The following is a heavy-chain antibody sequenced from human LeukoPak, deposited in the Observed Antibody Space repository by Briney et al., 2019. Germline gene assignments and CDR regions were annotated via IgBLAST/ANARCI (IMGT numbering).Heavy chain of an antibody. CDR1: GFTFSSYA. D-gene: IGHD3-3*01. V-gene: IGHV3-64*01. J-gene: IGHJ4*02. Sequence: GGSLRLSCAASGFTFSSYAMHWVRQAPGMGLEYVSAISSNGGSTYYANSVKGRFTISRDNSKNTLYLQMGSLRAEDMAVYYCARDRAITIFGVGEGLVDYWGQGTLVTVSS. CDR2: ISSNGGST. CDR3: ARDRAITIFGVGEGLVDY.